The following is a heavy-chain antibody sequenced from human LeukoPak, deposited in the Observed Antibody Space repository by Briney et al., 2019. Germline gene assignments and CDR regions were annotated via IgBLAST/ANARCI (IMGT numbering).Heavy chain of an antibody. CDR1: GFTFSSYA. CDR2: ISWNSGSI. V-gene: IGHV3-9*01. J-gene: IGHJ4*02. D-gene: IGHD3-9*01. Sequence: PGGSLRLSCAASGFTFSSYAMSWVRQAPGKGLEWVSGISWNSGSIGYADSVKGRFTISRDNAKNSLYLQMNSLRTEDTALYYCAKDLLRYFDWSRGYFDYWGQGTLVTVSS. CDR3: AKDLLRYFDWSRGYFDY.